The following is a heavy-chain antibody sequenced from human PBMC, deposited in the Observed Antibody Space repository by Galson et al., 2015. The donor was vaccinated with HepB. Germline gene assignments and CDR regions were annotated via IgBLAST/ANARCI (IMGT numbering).Heavy chain of an antibody. CDR2: ISTTSDNK. J-gene: IGHJ4*02. D-gene: IGHD1-26*01. Sequence: MNWVRQAPGKGLEWISYISTTSDNKFSADSVKGRFIISRDNAKNSLYLQMNSLRAEDTAVYYCARIALSGSYWYFDYWGQGTLVTVSS. V-gene: IGHV3-48*01. CDR3: ARIALSGSYWYFDY.